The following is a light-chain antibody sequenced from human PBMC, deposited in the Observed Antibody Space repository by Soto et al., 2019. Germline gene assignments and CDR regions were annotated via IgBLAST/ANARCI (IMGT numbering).Light chain of an antibody. Sequence: QSVLTQLPSVSGAPGQRVTISCTGSSSNIGAGYDVHWYQQLPGTAPKVLIYGNSNRPSGVPDRFSGSKSGTSASLAITGLQAEDEADYYCQSYDGSLSGSVFGGGTKVTVL. CDR2: GNS. V-gene: IGLV1-40*01. J-gene: IGLJ2*01. CDR1: SSNIGAGYD. CDR3: QSYDGSLSGSV.